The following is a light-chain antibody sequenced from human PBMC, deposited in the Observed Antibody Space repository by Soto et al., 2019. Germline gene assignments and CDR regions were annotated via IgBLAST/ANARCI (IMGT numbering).Light chain of an antibody. J-gene: IGKJ1*01. CDR2: GAS. Sequence: ELVLTQSPATLSLSPGERATLSCRASQSVSSSYFAWYQQKPGQAPRLLIYGASSRATGIPDRFSGSGSGTDFSLTISRLESEDFAVYYCQQYGSSLTWTFGQGTKVDIK. CDR3: QQYGSSLTWT. CDR1: QSVSSSY. V-gene: IGKV3-20*01.